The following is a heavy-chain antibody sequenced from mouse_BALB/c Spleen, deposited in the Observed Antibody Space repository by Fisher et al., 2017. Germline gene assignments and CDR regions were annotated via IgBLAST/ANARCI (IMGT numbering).Heavy chain of an antibody. J-gene: IGHJ4*01. Sequence: KFKGKATITADTSSNTAYLQLSSLTSEDTAVYYCARFTTAMDYWGQGTSVT. CDR3: ARFTTAMDY. V-gene: IGHV14-2*02. D-gene: IGHD1-1*01.